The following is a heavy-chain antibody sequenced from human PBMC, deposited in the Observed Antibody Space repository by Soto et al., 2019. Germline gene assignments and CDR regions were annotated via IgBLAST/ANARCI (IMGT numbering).Heavy chain of an antibody. Sequence: GGSLRLSCAASGFTFSSYAMSWVRQAPGKGLEWVSAISGSGGSTYYAYSVKGGFTISRVNSKNTLFVHMNSHRAEDKAIYYCAKVLRGVTYYDFWSGPYVYYYGMDVWGQGTTVTVS. V-gene: IGHV3-23*01. CDR2: ISGSGGST. D-gene: IGHD3-3*01. J-gene: IGHJ6*02. CDR1: GFTFSSYA. CDR3: AKVLRGVTYYDFWSGPYVYYYGMDV.